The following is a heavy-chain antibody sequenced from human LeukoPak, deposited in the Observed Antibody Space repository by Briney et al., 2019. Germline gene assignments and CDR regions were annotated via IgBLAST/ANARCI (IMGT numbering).Heavy chain of an antibody. J-gene: IGHJ5*02. V-gene: IGHV4-34*01. Sequence: SETLSLTCAVYGGSFSGYYWSWIRQPPGKGLEWIGEINHSGSTNYNPSLKSRVTISVDTSKNQFSLKLSSVTAADTAVYYCARARLRDFDWLEWSDPWGQGTLVTVSS. CDR1: GGSFSGYY. CDR2: INHSGST. CDR3: ARARLRDFDWLEWSDP. D-gene: IGHD3-9*01.